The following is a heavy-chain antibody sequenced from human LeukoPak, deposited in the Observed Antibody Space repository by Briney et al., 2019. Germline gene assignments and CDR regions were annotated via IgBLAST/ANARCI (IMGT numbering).Heavy chain of an antibody. D-gene: IGHD2-15*01. CDR2: ISGSGDST. CDR1: GFIISTYA. J-gene: IGHJ4*02. CDR3: AIGAPRYCSGGSCYYPFDY. V-gene: IGHV3-23*01. Sequence: PGGSLRLSCAASGFIISTYAMSWVRQAPGKGLEWVSIISGSGDSTYYADSVKGRFTISRDNAKNTLYLQMNSLRAEDTAVYYCAIGAPRYCSGGSCYYPFDYWGQGTLVTVSS.